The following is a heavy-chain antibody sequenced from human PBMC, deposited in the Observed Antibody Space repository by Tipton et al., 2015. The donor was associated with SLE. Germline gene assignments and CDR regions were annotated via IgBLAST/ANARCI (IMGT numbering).Heavy chain of an antibody. V-gene: IGHV4-61*02. CDR3: AGGFHHGAFDI. D-gene: IGHD1-14*01. Sequence: TLSLTCTVSGGSISSGSYYWSWIRQPAGKGLEWIGRIYTSGSTNYNPSLKSRVTISVDTSKNQFSLKLSSVTAADTAVYYCAGGFHHGAFDIWGQGTMVTVSS. J-gene: IGHJ3*02. CDR1: GGSISSGSYY. CDR2: IYTSGST.